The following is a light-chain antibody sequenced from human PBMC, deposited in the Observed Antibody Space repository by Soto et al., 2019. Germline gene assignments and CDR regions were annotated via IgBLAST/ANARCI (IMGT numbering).Light chain of an antibody. CDR3: SSVTTSTAYV. CDR2: DVS. V-gene: IGLV2-14*03. Sequence: QSALTQPASVSGSPGQSITISCTGTSSDVGAYDYVSWYQQHPGEVPKLMIFDVSDRPSGVSNRFSGSKSGNTASLTISGVQAEDDADYYCSSVTTSTAYVFGTGTKVTVL. CDR1: SSDVGAYDY. J-gene: IGLJ1*01.